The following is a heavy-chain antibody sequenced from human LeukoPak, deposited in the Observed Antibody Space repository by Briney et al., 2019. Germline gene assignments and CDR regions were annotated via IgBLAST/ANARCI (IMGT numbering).Heavy chain of an antibody. CDR3: ARGSTAVGYKIYYFDY. J-gene: IGHJ4*02. CDR2: IYHSGST. V-gene: IGHV4-4*02. CDR1: GGSISSSNW. Sequence: SETLSLTCAVSGGSISSSNWWSWVRQPPGKGLEWIGEIYHSGSTNYNPSLKSRVTISVDKSKNQFSPKLSSVTAADTAVYYCARGSTAVGYKIYYFDYWGQGTLVTVSS. D-gene: IGHD6-19*01.